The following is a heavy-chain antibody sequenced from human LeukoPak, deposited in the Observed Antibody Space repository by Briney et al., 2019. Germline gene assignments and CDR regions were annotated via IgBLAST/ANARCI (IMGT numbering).Heavy chain of an antibody. V-gene: IGHV3-9*01. CDR2: ISWNSGSI. CDR3: AKDPRHIVVVTAKQEQTFDY. Sequence: PGGSLRLSCAASGFTFDDYAMHWVRQAPGKGLEWVSGISWNSGSIGYADSVKGRFTISRDNSKNTLYLQMNSLRAEDTAVYYCAKDPRHIVVVTAKQEQTFDYWGQGTLVTVSS. D-gene: IGHD2-21*02. J-gene: IGHJ4*02. CDR1: GFTFDDYA.